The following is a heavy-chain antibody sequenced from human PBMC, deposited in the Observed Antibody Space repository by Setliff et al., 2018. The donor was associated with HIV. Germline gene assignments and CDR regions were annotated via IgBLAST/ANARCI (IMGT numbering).Heavy chain of an antibody. D-gene: IGHD1-1*01. J-gene: IGHJ5*02. Sequence: SETLSLTCGVSGYSISSGYYWVWIRQPPGKGLEWIGNIYRSGITSYNPSLKSRVTISVDTSENQFSLDLSSVTAADTAIYYCTRVQGSNNWPNWFDPWGQGTLVTVSS. V-gene: IGHV4-38-2*01. CDR2: IYRSGIT. CDR1: GYSISSGYY. CDR3: TRVQGSNNWPNWFDP.